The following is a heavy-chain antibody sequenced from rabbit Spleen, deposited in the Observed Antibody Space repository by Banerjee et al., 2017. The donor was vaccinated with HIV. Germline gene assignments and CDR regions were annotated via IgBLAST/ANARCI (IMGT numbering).Heavy chain of an antibody. CDR1: GVSFSDKDV. D-gene: IGHD1-1*01. V-gene: IGHV1S45*01. CDR2: IDSGSSGFT. Sequence: QEHLEESGGRLVQPGGSLTLSCKASGVSFSDKDVMCWVRQAPGKGLEWIACIDSGSSGFTYYATWAIGRFTCSKPSSTTVTLQMTRLTAADTATYFCARDTSSSFSSYGMDLWGPGTLVTVS. J-gene: IGHJ6*01. CDR3: ARDTSSSFSSYGMDL.